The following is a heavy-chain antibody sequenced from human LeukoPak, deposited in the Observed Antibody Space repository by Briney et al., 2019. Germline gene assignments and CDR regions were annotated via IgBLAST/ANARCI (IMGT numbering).Heavy chain of an antibody. J-gene: IGHJ3*02. V-gene: IGHV3-53*01. CDR1: GFTVSSNY. D-gene: IGHD6-6*01. Sequence: GGSLRLSCAASGFTVSSNYMSWVRQAPGKGLEWVSVIYSGGSTSYADSVKGRFTISRDNAKNSLYLQMNSLRAEDTAVYYCARRGSRQLDWGHDAFDIWGQGTMVTVSS. CDR3: ARRGSRQLDWGHDAFDI. CDR2: IYSGGST.